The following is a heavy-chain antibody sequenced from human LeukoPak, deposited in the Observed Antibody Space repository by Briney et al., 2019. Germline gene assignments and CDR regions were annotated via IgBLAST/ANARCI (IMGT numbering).Heavy chain of an antibody. Sequence: GGSLRLSCAASGFTFSSYAMSWVRQAPGKGLEWVSTISGGGGSTYYADSVKGRFTISRDNSKNTLYLQVNSPRAEDTAVYYCAKGGKWDVTPFDYWGQGTLVTVSS. V-gene: IGHV3-23*01. CDR1: GFTFSSYA. J-gene: IGHJ4*02. CDR3: AKGGKWDVTPFDY. D-gene: IGHD1-26*01. CDR2: ISGGGGST.